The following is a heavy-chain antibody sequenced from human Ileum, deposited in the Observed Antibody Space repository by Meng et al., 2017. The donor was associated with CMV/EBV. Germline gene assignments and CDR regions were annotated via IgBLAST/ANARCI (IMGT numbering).Heavy chain of an antibody. J-gene: IGHJ4*02. Sequence: QVQLVQSGARMKKPGSSVKVSCKASGDTFTSYTISWVRQAPGQGLEWMGVISPVFRTSNYAQKLQGRLTITADESTSTAYMELSSLTSEDTAVYYCATSGRGPRYYFDYWGQGTLVTVSS. D-gene: IGHD1-14*01. CDR2: ISPVFRTS. CDR3: ATSGRGPRYYFDY. V-gene: IGHV1-69*01. CDR1: GDTFTSYT.